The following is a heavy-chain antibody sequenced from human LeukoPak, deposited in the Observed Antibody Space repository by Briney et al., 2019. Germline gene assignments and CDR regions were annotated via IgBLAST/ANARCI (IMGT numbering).Heavy chain of an antibody. Sequence: PGGSLRLSCAASGFTFSSYSMNWVRQAPGKGLEWVSSISSSRSYIYYADSVKGRFTISRDNAKNSLYLQMNSLRAEDTAVYYCARDVTGGSYFDYWGQGTLVTVSS. J-gene: IGHJ4*02. CDR3: ARDVTGGSYFDY. CDR1: GFTFSSYS. CDR2: ISSSRSYI. V-gene: IGHV3-21*01. D-gene: IGHD1-26*01.